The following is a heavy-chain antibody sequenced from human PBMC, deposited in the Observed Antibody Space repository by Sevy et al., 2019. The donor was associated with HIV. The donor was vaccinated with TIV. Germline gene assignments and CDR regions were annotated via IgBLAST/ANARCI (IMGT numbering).Heavy chain of an antibody. J-gene: IGHJ6*02. V-gene: IGHV1-69*13. CDR2: IIPIFGTA. D-gene: IGHD3-3*01. Sequence: SVKVPCKASGGTFSSYAISWVRQAPGQGLEWMGGIIPIFGTANYAQKFQGRVTITADESTSTAYMDLSSLRSEDTAVYYCARPGYYDFWSGSPGGTYYYYGMDVWGQGTTVTVSS. CDR3: ARPGYYDFWSGSPGGTYYYYGMDV. CDR1: GGTFSSYA.